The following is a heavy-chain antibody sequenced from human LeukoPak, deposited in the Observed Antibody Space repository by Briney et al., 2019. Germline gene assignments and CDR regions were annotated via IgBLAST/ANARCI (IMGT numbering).Heavy chain of an antibody. CDR2: VYYSGST. V-gene: IGHV4-59*01. CDR1: GGSLSGFY. D-gene: IGHD3-22*01. J-gene: IGHJ5*02. Sequence: SETLSLTCTVSGGSLSGFYWSWIRQPPGAGLEWIGYVYYSGSTTYNPSLKSRVTISVDTSKNQFSLRLGSVTAADTAVYYCARRGYYDSSGYYYPWGQGTLVTVSS. CDR3: ARRGYYDSSGYYYP.